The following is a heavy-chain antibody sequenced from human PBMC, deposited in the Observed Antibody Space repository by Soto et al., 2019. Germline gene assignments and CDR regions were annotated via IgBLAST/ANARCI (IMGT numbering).Heavy chain of an antibody. CDR1: GFTFSSYA. J-gene: IGHJ4*02. D-gene: IGHD2-2*01. CDR3: AKGVVVVPAARVRGVPFVY. Sequence: PGGSLRLSCAASGFTFSSYAMSWVRQAPGKGLEWVSAISGSGGSTYYADSVKGRFTISRDNSKNTLYLQMNSLRAEDTAVYYCAKGVVVVPAARVRGVPFVYWGQGTLVTVSS. CDR2: ISGSGGST. V-gene: IGHV3-23*01.